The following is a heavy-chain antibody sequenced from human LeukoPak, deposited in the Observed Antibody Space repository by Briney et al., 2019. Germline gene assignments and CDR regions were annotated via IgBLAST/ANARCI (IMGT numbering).Heavy chain of an antibody. D-gene: IGHD3-16*02. CDR3: AKGSRLREAGSYRF. J-gene: IGHJ4*02. V-gene: IGHV1-69*06. CDR2: IIPIFDTP. CDR1: GGIFGSYA. Sequence: ASVKVSCKVSGGIFGSYAINWVRQAPGQGLEWLGRIIPIFDTPNYAQTFQGRVTISADKSTRTVYMELTSLRSEDTAIYYCAKGSRLREAGSYRFWGQGTLVTVSS.